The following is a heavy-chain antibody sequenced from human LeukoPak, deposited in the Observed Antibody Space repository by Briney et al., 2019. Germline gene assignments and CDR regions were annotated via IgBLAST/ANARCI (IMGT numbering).Heavy chain of an antibody. CDR1: GFTFSSYS. CDR3: ARAVFSVVPAALPDY. Sequence: GGFLRLSCAASGFTFSSYSMNWVRQAPGKGLEWVSSISSSSSYIYYADSVKGRFTISRDNSKNTLYLQMNSLRAEDTAVYYCARAVFSVVPAALPDYWGQGTLVTVSS. V-gene: IGHV3-21*01. J-gene: IGHJ4*02. D-gene: IGHD2-2*01. CDR2: ISSSSSYI.